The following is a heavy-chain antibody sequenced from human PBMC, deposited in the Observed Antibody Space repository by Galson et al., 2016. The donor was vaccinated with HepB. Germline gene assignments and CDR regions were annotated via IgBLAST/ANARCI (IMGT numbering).Heavy chain of an antibody. CDR3: ASGIVGAANRDY. CDR2: ISYAVFCL. Sequence: SLRLSCAASGFSLNNSGMHWVRQVPGKGLEWLAVISYAVFCLKKKNSVRGRFTISRDNSRYTLRLQMNSLRTEDRAVYFCASGIVGAANRDYLGQGTMVTVSS. CDR1: GFSLNNSG. V-gene: IGHV3-30*03. J-gene: IGHJ4*02. D-gene: IGHD1-26*01.